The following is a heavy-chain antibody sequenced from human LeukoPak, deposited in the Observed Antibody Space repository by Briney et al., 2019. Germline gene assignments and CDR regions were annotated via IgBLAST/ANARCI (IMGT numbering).Heavy chain of an antibody. CDR2: ITNDGSST. V-gene: IGHV3-74*01. CDR3: ARGGIRDGYNYNDPDFDY. J-gene: IGHJ4*02. D-gene: IGHD5-24*01. Sequence: GGSLRLSCAASGLTFSSHWMHWVRQAPGKGLVWVSRITNDGSSTTYADSVKGRFTISRDNAKNMLYLQVNSLRAEDTAVYYCARGGIRDGYNYNDPDFDYWGQGTLVTVSS. CDR1: GLTFSSHW.